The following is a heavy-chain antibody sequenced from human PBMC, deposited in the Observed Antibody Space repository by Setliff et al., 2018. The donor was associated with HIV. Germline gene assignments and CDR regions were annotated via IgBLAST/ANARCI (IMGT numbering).Heavy chain of an antibody. CDR3: ARLVPPYSGNFDY. CDR2: IYYSGST. D-gene: IGHD1-26*01. J-gene: IGHJ4*01. V-gene: IGHV4-59*08. Sequence: SETLSLTCTVSGGSISSYYWSWIRQPPGKGLEWIGYIYYSGSTNYNPSLKSRVTIAVDTSKNQFSLKLSSVTAADTAVYYCARLVPPYSGNFDYWGHGTLVTVSS. CDR1: GGSISSYY.